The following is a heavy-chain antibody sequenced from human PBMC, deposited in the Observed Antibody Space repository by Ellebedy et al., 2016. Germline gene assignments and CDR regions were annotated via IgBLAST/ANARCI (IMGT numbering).Heavy chain of an antibody. CDR2: INAGNANT. CDR1: GYTLISYA. V-gene: IGHV1-3*01. CDR3: ARVGAVAGTGYFDY. Sequence: ASVKVSCKASGYTLISYAMHWVRQAPGQRLEWMGWINAGNANTNYSQKFQGRVTFTRDTSASTVYMDLSSLRSEDTAVYYCARVGAVAGTGYFDYWGQGTLITVSS. D-gene: IGHD6-19*01. J-gene: IGHJ4*02.